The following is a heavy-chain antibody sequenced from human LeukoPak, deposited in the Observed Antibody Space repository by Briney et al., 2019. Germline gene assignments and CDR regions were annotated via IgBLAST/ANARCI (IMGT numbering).Heavy chain of an antibody. CDR1: GGTFSSYA. J-gene: IGHJ6*03. Sequence: ASVKVSCKASGGTFSSYAISWVRQAPGQGLEWMGGIIPIFGTANYAQKFQGRVTITADESTSTAYMELSSLRSEDTAVYYCAGDQYYDILTGYLHDYYYYYMDVWGKGTTVTVSS. V-gene: IGHV1-69*13. CDR3: AGDQYYDILTGYLHDYYYYYMDV. D-gene: IGHD3-9*01. CDR2: IIPIFGTA.